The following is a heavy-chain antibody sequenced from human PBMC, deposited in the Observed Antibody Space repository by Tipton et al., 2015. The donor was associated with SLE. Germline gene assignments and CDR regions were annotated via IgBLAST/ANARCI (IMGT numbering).Heavy chain of an antibody. V-gene: IGHV4-34*01. CDR2: INHSGST. CDR3: ARGGLGRFLDY. CDR1: GGSFSGYY. D-gene: IGHD3-10*01. J-gene: IGHJ4*02. Sequence: TLSLTCAVYGGSFSGYYWSWIRQPPGKGLEWIGEINHSGSTNYNPSLKSRVTISVDTPKNQFSLKLSSVTAADTAVYYCARGGLGRFLDYWGQGTLVTVSS.